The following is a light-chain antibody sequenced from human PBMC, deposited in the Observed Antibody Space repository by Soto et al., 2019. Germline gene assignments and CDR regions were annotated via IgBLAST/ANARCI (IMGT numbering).Light chain of an antibody. Sequence: EIVFTQSPGTLSVSPGERATLSCRASQTVRNNHLAWYQQMPGQAPRLLIYGASSRAADTPDRFSGSGSGTDFTLTINRLEPGDFAVYFCQQYGNSPLTFGGGTKVDIK. J-gene: IGKJ4*01. V-gene: IGKV3-20*01. CDR3: QQYGNSPLT. CDR2: GAS. CDR1: QTVRNNH.